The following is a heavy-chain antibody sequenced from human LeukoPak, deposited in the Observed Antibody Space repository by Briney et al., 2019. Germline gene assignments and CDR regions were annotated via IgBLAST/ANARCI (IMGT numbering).Heavy chain of an antibody. CDR2: IKQDGSEK. J-gene: IGHJ4*02. V-gene: IGHV3-7*01. Sequence: PGGSLRLSCAGSGFTFSMYWMSWVRQAPGKGLEWVANIKQDGSEKYYVDSVKGRFTISRDNAKNSLYLQMNSLRAEDTAVYYCATTTNYDFWSGPYWGQGTLVTVSS. CDR3: ATTTNYDFWSGPY. D-gene: IGHD3-3*01. CDR1: GFTFSMYW.